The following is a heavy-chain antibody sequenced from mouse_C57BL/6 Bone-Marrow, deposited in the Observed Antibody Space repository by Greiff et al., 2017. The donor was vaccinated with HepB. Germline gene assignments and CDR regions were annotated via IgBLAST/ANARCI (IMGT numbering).Heavy chain of an antibody. Sequence: DVQLVESGGGLVQPKGSLKLSCAASGFSFNTYAMNWVRQAPGKGLEWVARIRSKSNNYATYYADSVKDRFTISRDDSESMLYLQMNNLKTEDTAMYYCVSGRLGRFDYWGQGTTLTVSS. V-gene: IGHV10-1*01. J-gene: IGHJ2*01. CDR2: IRSKSNNYAT. CDR3: VSGRLGRFDY. CDR1: GFSFNTYA. D-gene: IGHD4-1*01.